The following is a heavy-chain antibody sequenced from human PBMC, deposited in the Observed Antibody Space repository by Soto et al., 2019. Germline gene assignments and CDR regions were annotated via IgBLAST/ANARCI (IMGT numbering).Heavy chain of an antibody. D-gene: IGHD4-4*01. CDR1: GFTFSSYG. J-gene: IGHJ4*02. V-gene: IGHV3-30*18. CDR3: AKVLGLSSMTTDKYDY. Sequence: QVQLVESGGGVVQPGRSLRLSCAASGFTFSSYGMHWVRQAPGKGLEWVAVISYDGSNKYYADSVKGRFTISRDNSKNTVYLQMNSLRAEDTAVYYWAKVLGLSSMTTDKYDYWGQGTLVTVSS. CDR2: ISYDGSNK.